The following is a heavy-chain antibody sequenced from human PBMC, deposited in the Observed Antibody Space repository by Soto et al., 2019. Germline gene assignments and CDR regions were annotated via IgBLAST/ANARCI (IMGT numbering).Heavy chain of an antibody. J-gene: IGHJ6*02. Sequence: QVQLVQSGAEEKKPGASVKVSCKASGYTFTSYAMHWVRQAPGQRLEWMGWINAGNGNTKYSQKFQGRVTITRDTSASPAYMGLSSLRSEDTAVYYCARVIGYCSGGSCYSYYGMDVWGQGTTVTVSS. CDR2: INAGNGNT. CDR1: GYTFTSYA. CDR3: ARVIGYCSGGSCYSYYGMDV. D-gene: IGHD2-15*01. V-gene: IGHV1-3*05.